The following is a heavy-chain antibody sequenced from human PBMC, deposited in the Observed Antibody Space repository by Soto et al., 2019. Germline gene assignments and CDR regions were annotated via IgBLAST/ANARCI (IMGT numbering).Heavy chain of an antibody. CDR1: GYTFTSYY. J-gene: IGHJ6*02. CDR2: INPSGGST. Sequence: QVQLVQSGAEVKKPGASVKVSCKASGYTFTSYYMHWVRQAPGQGLEWMGIINPSGGSTSYAQKFQGRVTMTRETSTSTVYMELSSLRSEDTAVYYCASERYCSSTSCYGVPYYYYGMDVWGQGTTVTVSS. CDR3: ASERYCSSTSCYGVPYYYYGMDV. V-gene: IGHV1-46*01. D-gene: IGHD2-2*01.